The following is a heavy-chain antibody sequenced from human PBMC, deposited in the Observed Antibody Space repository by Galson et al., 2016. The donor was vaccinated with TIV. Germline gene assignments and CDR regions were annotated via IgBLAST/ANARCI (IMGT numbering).Heavy chain of an antibody. Sequence: SLRLSCAASGFTFSTYGMHWVRQAPGKGLEWVAVISNAGNNKYYADSVKGRFTISRDSSKNTLYLQMNSLRAEDTAVYYCAKDGATGNYHYYGMDLGGQGTTVTVSS. CDR3: AKDGATGNYHYYGMDL. J-gene: IGHJ6*02. V-gene: IGHV3-30*18. D-gene: IGHD1-1*01. CDR1: GFTFSTYG. CDR2: ISNAGNNK.